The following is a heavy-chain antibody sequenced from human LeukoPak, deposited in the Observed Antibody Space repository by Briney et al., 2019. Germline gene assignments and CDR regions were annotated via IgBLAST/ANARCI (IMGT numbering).Heavy chain of an antibody. D-gene: IGHD3-9*01. V-gene: IGHV3-53*01. CDR1: GFIVRSNY. Sequence: SGGSLRLSCAASGFIVRSNYMSWVRQAPGKGLEWVSVIYSGGSTYYADSVKGRFTISRDNSKNTLYLQMNSLRAEDTAVYYCARGGYQGLRYFDPHEIFDYWGQGTLVTVSS. J-gene: IGHJ4*02. CDR3: ARGGYQGLRYFDPHEIFDY. CDR2: IYSGGST.